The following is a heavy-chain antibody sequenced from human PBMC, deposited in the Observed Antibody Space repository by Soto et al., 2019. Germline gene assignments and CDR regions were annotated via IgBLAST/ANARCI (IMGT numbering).Heavy chain of an antibody. V-gene: IGHV4-39*01. CDR3: ATQARTIVVVTALLAWFDP. Sequence: SETLSLTCTVSGGSISSSDYYWGWSRQTPGKGLEWIGTIYYSGITYYNPSLRSRVTISVDTSKNQFSLKLRSVTAADTGVYYCATQARTIVVVTALLAWFDPWGQGTLVTVSS. J-gene: IGHJ5*02. CDR1: GGSISSSDYY. CDR2: IYYSGIT. D-gene: IGHD2-21*02.